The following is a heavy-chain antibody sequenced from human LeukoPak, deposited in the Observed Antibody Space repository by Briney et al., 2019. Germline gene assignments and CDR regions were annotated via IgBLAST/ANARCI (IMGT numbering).Heavy chain of an antibody. J-gene: IGHJ4*01. CDR3: AKFFGAKGSWSYYNPLFDY. V-gene: IGHV3-23*01. D-gene: IGHD3-10*01. CDR1: GVTFSSYA. CDR2: ISGSGGST. Sequence: GGSLRLVCAASGVTFSSYAISWVRQAPGKGLLWVSAISGSGGSTYYADSVKGRFTISRDNSKNTRYLQMNSLRADGTAVSYCAKFFGAKGSWSYYNPLFDYWG.